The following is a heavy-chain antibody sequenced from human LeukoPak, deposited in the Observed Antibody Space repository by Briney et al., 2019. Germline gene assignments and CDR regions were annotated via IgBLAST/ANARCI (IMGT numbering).Heavy chain of an antibody. V-gene: IGHV1-2*02. Sequence: GASVEVSCKASGYTFTGYYMHWVRQAPGQGLEWMGWINPNSGGTNYAQKLQGRVTMTRDTSISTAYMELSRLRSDDTAVYYCARGSPLVSAKHFDYWGQGTLVTVSS. CDR1: GYTFTGYY. J-gene: IGHJ4*02. CDR3: ARGSPLVSAKHFDY. CDR2: INPNSGGT. D-gene: IGHD6-13*01.